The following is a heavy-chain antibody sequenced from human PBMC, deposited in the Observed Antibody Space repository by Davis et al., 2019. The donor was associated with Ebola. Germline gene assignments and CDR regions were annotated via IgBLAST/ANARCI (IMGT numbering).Heavy chain of an antibody. J-gene: IGHJ6*04. V-gene: IGHV4-59*08. CDR1: AGSISTYY. CDR2: IYYSGIT. Sequence: MPSETLSLTCSVSAGSISTYYWSWIRQPPRKGLEWIGSIYYSGITNYNPSLKSRVTISVDTSKNQFSLKLSSVTAADTAVYYCARGDDYPFFMDVWGKGTTVTVSS. CDR3: ARGDDYPFFMDV. D-gene: IGHD3-16*01.